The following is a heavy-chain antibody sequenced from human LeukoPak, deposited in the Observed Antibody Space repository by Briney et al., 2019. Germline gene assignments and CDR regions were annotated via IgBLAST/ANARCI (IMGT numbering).Heavy chain of an antibody. CDR1: GFTFSSYG. D-gene: IGHD3-22*01. V-gene: IGHV3-30*02. J-gene: IGHJ3*02. CDR3: ARDTTSITMTVVVIPDAFDI. Sequence: GGSLRLSCAASGFTFSSYGMHWVRQAPGKGLEWVEFIRYDGSNKYYADSVKGRFTISRDNGKNSLYLQMNSLRAEDTAVYYCARDTTSITMTVVVIPDAFDIWGQGTMVTVFS. CDR2: IRYDGSNK.